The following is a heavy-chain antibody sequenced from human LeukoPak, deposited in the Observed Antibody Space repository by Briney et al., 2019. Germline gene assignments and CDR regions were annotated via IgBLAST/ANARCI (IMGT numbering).Heavy chain of an antibody. CDR3: ARAVMYYYDSSGYYRH. D-gene: IGHD3-22*01. Sequence: SETLSLTCAVYGGSFSGYYWSWIRQPPGKGLEWIGSIYYSGSTYYNPSLKSRVTISVDTSKNQFSLKLSSVTAADTAVYYCARAVMYYYDSSGYYRHWGQGTLVTVSS. V-gene: IGHV4-34*01. CDR1: GGSFSGYY. CDR2: IYYSGST. J-gene: IGHJ4*02.